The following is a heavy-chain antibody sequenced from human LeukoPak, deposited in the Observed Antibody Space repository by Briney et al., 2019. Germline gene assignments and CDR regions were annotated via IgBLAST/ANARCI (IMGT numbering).Heavy chain of an antibody. CDR3: ATDRGYLQFDY. V-gene: IGHV3-21*01. D-gene: IGHD3-22*01. Sequence: GGSLRLSCAAPGFTLSSYTMNWVRQPPGKGLEWVSSISSSGSLMFYADSAKGRFTISRDNAKNSLYLQMSSLRAEDTAVYYCATDRGYLQFDYWGQGTLVTVSS. J-gene: IGHJ4*02. CDR1: GFTLSSYT. CDR2: ISSSGSLM.